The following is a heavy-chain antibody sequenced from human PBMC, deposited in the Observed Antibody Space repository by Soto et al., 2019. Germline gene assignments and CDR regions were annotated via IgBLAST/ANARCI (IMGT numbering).Heavy chain of an antibody. CDR1: GFTFSNAW. Sequence: GGSLRLSCAASGFTFSNAWINWVRQAPGKGLVWVSRINSDGSSTSYADSVKGRFTISRDNAKNTLYLQMNSLRAEDTAVYYCARDARYSGYDLNYWGQGTLVTVSS. J-gene: IGHJ4*02. V-gene: IGHV3-74*01. CDR3: ARDARYSGYDLNY. CDR2: INSDGSST. D-gene: IGHD5-12*01.